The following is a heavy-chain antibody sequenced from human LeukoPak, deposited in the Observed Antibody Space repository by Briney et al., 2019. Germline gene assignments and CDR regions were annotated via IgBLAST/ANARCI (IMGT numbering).Heavy chain of an antibody. J-gene: IGHJ5*02. CDR1: GGSISSYY. Sequence: PSETLSLTCTVSGGSISSYYWSWIRQPPGKGLEWIGYIYYSGSTNYNPSLKSRVTISVDTSKNQFSLKLSSVTAADTAVYYCARSTTLFATDWFDPWGQGTLVTVSS. D-gene: IGHD3-10*02. V-gene: IGHV4-59*01. CDR3: ARSTTLFATDWFDP. CDR2: IYYSGST.